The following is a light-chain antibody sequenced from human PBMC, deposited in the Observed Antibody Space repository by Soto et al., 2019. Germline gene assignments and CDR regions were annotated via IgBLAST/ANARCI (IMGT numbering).Light chain of an antibody. CDR2: GAS. J-gene: IGKJ2*01. CDR1: QSVRSSY. CDR3: QQYGSSPHT. Sequence: EIVLTQSPGTLSLSPGERATLSCRASQSVRSSYLAWYQHKPGQAPRLLIYGASSRATGIPDRFSGSGSGTDFTLTISRLEPEDFAVYYCQQYGSSPHTFGHGTKLEIK. V-gene: IGKV3-20*01.